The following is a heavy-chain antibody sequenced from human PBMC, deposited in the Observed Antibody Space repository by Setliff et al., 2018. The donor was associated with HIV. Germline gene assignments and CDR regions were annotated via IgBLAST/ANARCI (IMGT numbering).Heavy chain of an antibody. CDR1: GGTFNTQP. CDR3: ARGGGYVERLFPPAYYMDL. CDR2: YIPTLHII. Sequence: SVKVSCKVFGGTFNTQPVSWVRQAPGQGLEWMGGYIPTLHIIRYAENNMDGVTITADRGTGTLNMQVRGLRFADTAVYYCARGGGYVERLFPPAYYMDLWDTGTLVTVSS. V-gene: IGHV1-69*10. D-gene: IGHD3-9*01. J-gene: IGHJ6*03.